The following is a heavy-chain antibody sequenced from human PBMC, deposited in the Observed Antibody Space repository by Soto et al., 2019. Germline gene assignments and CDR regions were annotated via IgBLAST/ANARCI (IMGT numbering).Heavy chain of an antibody. V-gene: IGHV1-69*01. CDR1: GGTFSNFA. Sequence: QVQLVQSGPEVKKPGSSVKVSCEASGGTFSNFAVNWVRQAPGQGLEWVGGIIPLFNVAKYAQKFEGRVTIVADASTSTAYMDLSSLRSDDTAVYYCAASGRDFLGYDYKDTEGLDIWGQGTMVTVSS. J-gene: IGHJ3*02. D-gene: IGHD4-4*01. CDR3: AASGRDFLGYDYKDTEGLDI. CDR2: IIPLFNVA.